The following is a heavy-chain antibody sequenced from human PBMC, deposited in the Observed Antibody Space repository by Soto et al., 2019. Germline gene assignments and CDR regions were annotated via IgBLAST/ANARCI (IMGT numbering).Heavy chain of an antibody. J-gene: IGHJ6*01. CDR2: ISYDGSNK. CDR1: GFTFSSYG. CDR3: AKDVVVGYTAGLGDYYYYYGMDV. V-gene: IGHV3-30*18. D-gene: IGHD1-26*01. Sequence: QVQLVESGGGVVQPGRSLRLSCAASGFTFSSYGMHWVRQAPGKGLEWVAVISYDGSNKYYADSVTGRFTISRDNSKNALDLQMKSLRAEDTSVYYCAKDVVVGYTAGLGDYYYYYGMDVWGQGNTVTFS.